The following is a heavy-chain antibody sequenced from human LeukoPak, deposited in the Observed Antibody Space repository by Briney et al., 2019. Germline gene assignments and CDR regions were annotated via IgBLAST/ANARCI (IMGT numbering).Heavy chain of an antibody. CDR2: ISGSGVST. CDR3: AKRSSNTRGDWYFDL. Sequence: GSLRLSCAASGIRFSSYAMSWVRQAPGKGLEWVSAISGSGVSTYYADSVKGRFTVSRDNSKNTLYLQMNSLRAEDTAVYYCAKRSSNTRGDWYFDLWGRGTLVTVSS. CDR1: GIRFSSYA. D-gene: IGHD2-2*01. J-gene: IGHJ2*01. V-gene: IGHV3-23*01.